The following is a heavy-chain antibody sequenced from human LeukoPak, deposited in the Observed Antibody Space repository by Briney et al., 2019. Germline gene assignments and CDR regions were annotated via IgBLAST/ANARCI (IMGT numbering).Heavy chain of an antibody. CDR3: ARDPMGYCSGGSCQSGFDY. V-gene: IGHV3-33*01. D-gene: IGHD2-15*01. Sequence: GGSLRLSCAASGFTFSSYGMHWVRQAPGKGLEWVAVIWYDGSNKYYADSVKGRFTISRDNSKNTLYLQMNSLRAEDTAVYYCARDPMGYCSGGSCQSGFDYWGQGTLVTVSS. CDR2: IWYDGSNK. CDR1: GFTFSSYG. J-gene: IGHJ4*02.